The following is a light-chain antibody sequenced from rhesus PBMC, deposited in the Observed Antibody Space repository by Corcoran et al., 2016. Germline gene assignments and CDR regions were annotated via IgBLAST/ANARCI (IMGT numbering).Light chain of an antibody. Sequence: DIQMTQSPSSLSASVGDRVTITCRASQGITNDLAWYQQKPGETPKLLIYEASRLQSGIPSRFSGSGSGTDFTLTISSLQPEDFATYYCQQYYSTPWTFGQGTKVEIK. V-gene: IGKV1-25*01. CDR1: QGITND. CDR2: EAS. J-gene: IGKJ1*01. CDR3: QQYYSTPWT.